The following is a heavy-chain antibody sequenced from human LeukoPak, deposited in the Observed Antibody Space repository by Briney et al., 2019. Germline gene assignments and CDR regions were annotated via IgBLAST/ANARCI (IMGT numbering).Heavy chain of an antibody. Sequence: SVKVSCKASGYTFTSYGISWVRQAPGQGLEWMGGIIPIFGTANYAQKFQGRVTITADESTSTAYMELCSLRSEDTAVYYCARSHIRDYDFWSGYREEYFQHWGQGTLVTVSS. CDR3: ARSHIRDYDFWSGYREEYFQH. CDR1: GYTFTSYG. J-gene: IGHJ1*01. D-gene: IGHD3-3*01. V-gene: IGHV1-69*13. CDR2: IIPIFGTA.